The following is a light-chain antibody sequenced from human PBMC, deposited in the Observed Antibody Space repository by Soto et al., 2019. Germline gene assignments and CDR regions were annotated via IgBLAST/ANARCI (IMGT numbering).Light chain of an antibody. Sequence: DMEMTQPPSSLSAFVGDRVTITCRASQSISNYLNWYQHKPGKVPKLLIYAASSLQSGVPTRFGGSESGTDFTLTINSLQPEDFATYYCQQSYGTPLSFGGGTKIEIK. CDR3: QQSYGTPLS. J-gene: IGKJ4*01. V-gene: IGKV1-39*01. CDR1: QSISNY. CDR2: AAS.